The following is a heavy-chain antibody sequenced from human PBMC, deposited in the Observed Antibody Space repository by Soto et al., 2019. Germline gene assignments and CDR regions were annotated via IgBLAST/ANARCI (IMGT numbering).Heavy chain of an antibody. J-gene: IGHJ2*01. D-gene: IGHD4-17*01. CDR3: ARPMTTGWGWYFDL. V-gene: IGHV4-4*07. Sequence: QVQLQESGPGLVKPSETLSLTCTVSGDSINSYYWSWIRQPAGKGLEWIGRMYSGGSTNYNPSLKSRVTMSVDTANNQLSLTLSSVTAADTAVYFCARPMTTGWGWYFDLWGRGTLVTVSS. CDR1: GDSINSYY. CDR2: MYSGGST.